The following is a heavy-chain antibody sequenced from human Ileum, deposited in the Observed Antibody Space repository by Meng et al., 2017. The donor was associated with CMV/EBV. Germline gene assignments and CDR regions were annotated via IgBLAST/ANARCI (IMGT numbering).Heavy chain of an antibody. D-gene: IGHD2-2*01. CDR3: ARAYCSSTSCHRKYNWFDP. J-gene: IGHJ5*02. V-gene: IGHV4-34*01. CDR2: INHSGST. CDR1: GGSFSGYY. Sequence: GSLRLSCAVYGGSFSGYYWSWIRQPPGKGLEWIGEINHSGSTNYNPSLKSRVTISVDTSKNQFSLKLSSVTAADTAVYYCARAYCSSTSCHRKYNWFDPWGQGTLVTVSS.